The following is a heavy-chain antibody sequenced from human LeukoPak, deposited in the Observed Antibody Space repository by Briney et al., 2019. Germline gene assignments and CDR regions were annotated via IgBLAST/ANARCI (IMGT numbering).Heavy chain of an antibody. D-gene: IGHD6-19*01. CDR2: ISYDGSNK. Sequence: PGGSLRLSCAASGFTLSSYAMHWVRQAPGKGLEWVAIISYDGSNKYYADSVKGRFTISRDNSKNTLYLQMNSLRAEDTAVYYCARVAAVAIELNAFDIWGQGTMVTVSS. J-gene: IGHJ3*02. V-gene: IGHV3-30*04. CDR1: GFTLSSYA. CDR3: ARVAAVAIELNAFDI.